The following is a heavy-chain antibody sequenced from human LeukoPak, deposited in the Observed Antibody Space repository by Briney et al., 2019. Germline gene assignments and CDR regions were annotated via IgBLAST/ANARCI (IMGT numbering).Heavy chain of an antibody. J-gene: IGHJ4*02. Sequence: GGSLRLSCAASGFTFNKYWMSWVRQAPGKGLEWVANINQDGSEKYYVDSVKGRFTISRDNAKSSLFLQMNSLRVEDTALYFCVRRDTSGWYYFDYWGQGTLVTVSS. V-gene: IGHV3-7*01. CDR1: GFTFNKYW. CDR3: VRRDTSGWYYFDY. CDR2: INQDGSEK. D-gene: IGHD6-19*01.